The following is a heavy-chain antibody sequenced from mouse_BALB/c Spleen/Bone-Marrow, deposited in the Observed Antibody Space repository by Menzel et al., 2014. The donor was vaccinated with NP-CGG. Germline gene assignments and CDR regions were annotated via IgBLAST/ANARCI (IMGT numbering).Heavy chain of an antibody. CDR3: TRYFYGGRDWYFDV. Sequence: DVQLQESGTVLAWPGASVKMSCKASGYTFTSFWMHWVKQRPGQGLEWIGAVYPGNNDTNYNQNFKGKAKLTAVTSTSTAYMEFSSLTNEDSAVYYCTRYFYGGRDWYFDVWGAGTTVNVSS. J-gene: IGHJ1*01. CDR2: VYPGNNDT. D-gene: IGHD1-1*01. CDR1: GYTFTSFW. V-gene: IGHV1-5*01.